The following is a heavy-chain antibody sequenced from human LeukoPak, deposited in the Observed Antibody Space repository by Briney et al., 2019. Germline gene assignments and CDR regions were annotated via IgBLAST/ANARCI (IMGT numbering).Heavy chain of an antibody. D-gene: IGHD3-3*01. CDR1: GFTFSSYG. J-gene: IGHJ4*02. Sequence: GGSLRLSCAASGFTFSSYGMHWVRQAPGKGLEWVAVISYDGSNKYYADSVKGRFTISRDNSKNTLYLQMNSLRAEDTAVYYCAREKGPFWSGYAFDYWGQGTLVTVSS. CDR2: ISYDGSNK. CDR3: AREKGPFWSGYAFDY. V-gene: IGHV3-30*03.